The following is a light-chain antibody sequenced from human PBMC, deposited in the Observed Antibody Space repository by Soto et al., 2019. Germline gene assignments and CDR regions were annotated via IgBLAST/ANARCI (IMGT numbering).Light chain of an antibody. CDR3: QHYNYWPLT. J-gene: IGKJ4*01. V-gene: IGKV3-15*01. Sequence: EFVMKQSPATLSVSPGESATLSCRASQGIGDNLAFYHHKPGQTPRLLIYDTSTRVTGVPTRFSGSRSGAEFTLTINSLQSEDFAVYYCQHYNYWPLTFGGGTKVDIK. CDR1: QGIGDN. CDR2: DTS.